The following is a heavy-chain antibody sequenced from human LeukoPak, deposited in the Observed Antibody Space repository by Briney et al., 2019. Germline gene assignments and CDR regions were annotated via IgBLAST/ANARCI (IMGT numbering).Heavy chain of an antibody. CDR1: GGTFSSYA. CDR2: IIPIFGTA. D-gene: IGHD2-2*01. J-gene: IGHJ4*02. CDR3: ARGVPQPAAMWYYFDY. V-gene: IGHV1-69*05. Sequence: ASVKVSCKASGGTFSSYAISRVRQAPGQGLEWMGGIIPIFGTANYAQKFQGRVTITTDESTSTAYMELSSLRSEDTAVYYCARGVPQPAAMWYYFDYWGQGTLVTVSS.